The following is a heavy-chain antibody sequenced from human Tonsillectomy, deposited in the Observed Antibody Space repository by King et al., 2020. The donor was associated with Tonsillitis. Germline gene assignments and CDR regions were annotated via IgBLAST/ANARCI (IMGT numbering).Heavy chain of an antibody. Sequence: VQLVESGGGLVQPGGSLRLSCAASGFSFSGYAMSWVRQAPGKGLEWVSGVSNSGGFTYYADSVKGRFTISRDNSKNTLYLQMNSLRAEDTALYYCAKAMVVTGLLDSWGQGTLVTVSS. CDR2: VSNSGGFT. D-gene: IGHD2-21*02. CDR3: AKAMVVTGLLDS. V-gene: IGHV3-23*04. J-gene: IGHJ4*02. CDR1: GFSFSGYA.